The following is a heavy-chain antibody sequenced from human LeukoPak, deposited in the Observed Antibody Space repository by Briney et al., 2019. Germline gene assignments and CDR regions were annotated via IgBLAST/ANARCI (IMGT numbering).Heavy chain of an antibody. CDR1: GGSFSGYY. CDR3: ARLLDYDFWSGSLDY. V-gene: IGHV4-59*08. CDR2: IYYSGST. D-gene: IGHD3-3*01. Sequence: NPSETLSLTCAVYGGSFSGYYWSWIRQPPGKGLEWIGYIYYSGSTNYNPSLKSRVTISVDTSKNQFSLKLSSVTAADTAVYYCARLLDYDFWSGSLDYWGQGTLVTVSS. J-gene: IGHJ4*02.